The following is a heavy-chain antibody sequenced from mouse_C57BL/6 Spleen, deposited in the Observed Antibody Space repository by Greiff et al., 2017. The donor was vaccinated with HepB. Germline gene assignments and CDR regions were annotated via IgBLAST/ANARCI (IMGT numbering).Heavy chain of an antibody. CDR1: GFTFNTYA. V-gene: IGHV10-3*01. D-gene: IGHD2-5*01. Sequence: EVQGVESGGGLVQPKGSLKLSCAASGFTFNTYAMHWVRQAPGKGLEWVARIRSKSSNYATYYADSVKDRFTISRDDSQSMIYLQMNNLKTEDTAMYYCVRRELDYSNYVDDAMDYWGQGTSVTVSS. J-gene: IGHJ4*01. CDR3: VRRELDYSNYVDDAMDY. CDR2: IRSKSSNYAT.